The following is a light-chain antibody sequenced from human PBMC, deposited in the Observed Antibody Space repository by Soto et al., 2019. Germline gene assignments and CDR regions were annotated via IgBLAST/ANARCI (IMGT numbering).Light chain of an antibody. J-gene: IGKJ4*01. Sequence: EIVLTQSPATLSLSPGERATLSCRASQSVSSYLAWYQQKPGQAPRLLIYDASNRATGIPARFSGSGSGTDFTLTSSCLEPEDVAVYYCQQRSNWFTFGGGTKVEFK. CDR3: QQRSNWFT. CDR1: QSVSSY. CDR2: DAS. V-gene: IGKV3-11*01.